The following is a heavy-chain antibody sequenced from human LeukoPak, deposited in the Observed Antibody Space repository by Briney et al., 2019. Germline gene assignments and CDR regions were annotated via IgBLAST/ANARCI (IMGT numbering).Heavy chain of an antibody. V-gene: IGHV1-2*02. J-gene: IGHJ1*01. CDR2: INPNSGGT. D-gene: IGHD2-15*01. Sequence: GASVKVSCKASGYTFTGYYMHWVRQAPGQGLEWMGWINPNSGGTNYAQKFQGRVTMTRDTSISTAYMELSRLRSDDTAVYYCARVGWKYLKYCSGGSCYPAEYFQHWGQGTLVTVSS. CDR3: ARVGWKYLKYCSGGSCYPAEYFQH. CDR1: GYTFTGYY.